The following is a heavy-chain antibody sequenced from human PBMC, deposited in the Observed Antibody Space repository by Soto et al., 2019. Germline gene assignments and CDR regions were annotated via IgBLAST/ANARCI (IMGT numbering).Heavy chain of an antibody. D-gene: IGHD3-10*01. CDR1: GFTFSSYS. CDR2: FRTSGDGGTT. Sequence: GGSLRLSCAASGFTFSSYSMSWVRQAPGKGLEWVSGFRTSGDGGTTYYADSVKGRFTISRDNSKNMLFLQMNSLRAEETAIYYCAKKVNSGPGSQYFDYWGQGTLVTVPQ. CDR3: AKKVNSGPGSQYFDY. J-gene: IGHJ4*02. V-gene: IGHV3-23*01.